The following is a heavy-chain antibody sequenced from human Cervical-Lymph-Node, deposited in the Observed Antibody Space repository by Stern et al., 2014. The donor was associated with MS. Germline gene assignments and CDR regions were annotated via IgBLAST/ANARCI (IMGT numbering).Heavy chain of an antibody. CDR2: IIPVFGTP. Sequence: QVQLLQPGSEVRKAGSSVNVTCKASGGTFRSFAVNWVRQAPGQGLEWVGGIIPVFGTPTYAQKFQGRVTIISDESTNTVYVELSSLTTDDTATYFCASAHPATRRGYKGMNVWGQGTTIAVSS. CDR3: ASAHPATRRGYKGMNV. J-gene: IGHJ6*02. CDR1: GGTFRSFA. D-gene: IGHD2-2*01. V-gene: IGHV1-69*01.